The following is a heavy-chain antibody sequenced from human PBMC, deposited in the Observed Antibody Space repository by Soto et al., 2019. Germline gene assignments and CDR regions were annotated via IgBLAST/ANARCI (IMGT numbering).Heavy chain of an antibody. V-gene: IGHV1-8*02. CDR2: ISPYNGNT. CDR1: GYTFTSYG. CDR3: ATHYYDSSGYYRGAFDP. D-gene: IGHD3-22*01. Sequence: GASVKVSCKASGYTFTSYGISWVRQAPGQGLEWMGWISPYNGNTSYAQKFQGRVTMTRNTSISTAYMELSSLRSEDTAVYYCATHYYDSSGYYRGAFDPWGQGTLVTVSS. J-gene: IGHJ5*02.